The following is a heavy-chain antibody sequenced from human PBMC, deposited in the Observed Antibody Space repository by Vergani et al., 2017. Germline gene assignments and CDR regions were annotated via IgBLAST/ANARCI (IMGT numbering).Heavy chain of an antibody. V-gene: IGHV3-7*03. D-gene: IGHD5-12*01. CDR2: IKQDGSEK. CDR3: TKGSVYYHDSAGHGYDPYTGFDL. Sequence: VRLVESGGGVVQPGRSLRLSCAASGFSFSSYWMSWVRQAPGKGLEWVANIKQDGSEKYYVDSVKGRFTISRDNAKNSLYLQMNSLRFEDTAVYFCTKGSVYYHDSAGHGYDPYTGFDLWGQGTLVTVSS. CDR1: GFSFSSYW. J-gene: IGHJ3*01.